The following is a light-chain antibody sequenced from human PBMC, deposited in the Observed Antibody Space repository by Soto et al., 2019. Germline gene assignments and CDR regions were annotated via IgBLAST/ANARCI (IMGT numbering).Light chain of an antibody. Sequence: QSVLTQPPSASGTPGQRVTISCSGSSSNIGSNYVYWYQQLPGTAPKLLIYSNNQRPSGVPDRFSGSKSGTSASLAISGLRYEDEADYYCAAWDDSLSGFVVFGGGTQLTVL. J-gene: IGLJ2*01. CDR2: SNN. V-gene: IGLV1-47*02. CDR3: AAWDDSLSGFVV. CDR1: SSNIGSNY.